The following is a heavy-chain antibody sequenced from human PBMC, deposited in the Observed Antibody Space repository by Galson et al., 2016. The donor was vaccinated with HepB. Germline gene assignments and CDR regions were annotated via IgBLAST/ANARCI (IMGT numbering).Heavy chain of an antibody. CDR1: SGGSISGYY. D-gene: IGHD6-13*01. CDR3: ARGRWTAAGTFYFYY. CDR2: MYKSGST. Sequence: LSLTCSVSSGGSISGYYWSWIRQPPGKALEWIGYMYMYKSGSTKYNPSLKSQVTISVDTSKNQFSLKLSPVTAADTAVYFCARGRWTAAGTFYFYYWGQGTMLTVSS. J-gene: IGHJ4*02. V-gene: IGHV4-59*01.